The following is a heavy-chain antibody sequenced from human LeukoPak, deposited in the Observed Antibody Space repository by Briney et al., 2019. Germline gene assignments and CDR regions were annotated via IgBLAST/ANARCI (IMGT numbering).Heavy chain of an antibody. Sequence: GGSLRLSCAASGFTFSSYAMHWVRQAPGKGLEWVAVISYDGSNKYYADSVKGRFTISRDNSKNTLYFQMNSLRAEDTAVYYCVREGSSSGAFDIWGQGTMVTVSS. J-gene: IGHJ3*02. CDR1: GFTFSSYA. V-gene: IGHV3-30*14. CDR2: ISYDGSNK. CDR3: VREGSSSGAFDI. D-gene: IGHD6-6*01.